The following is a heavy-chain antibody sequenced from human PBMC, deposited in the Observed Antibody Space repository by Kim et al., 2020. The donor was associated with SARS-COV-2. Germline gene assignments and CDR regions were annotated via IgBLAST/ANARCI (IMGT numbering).Heavy chain of an antibody. Sequence: GGSLRLSCSVSGFTFSKYWMSWVRQAPGKGLEWVANINQDESERYYVDSMKGRLTISRDNAKNSLYLQMNSLRAEDTAFYYCARGFYGDNGQGHYFDYWGQGTLVTVSS. CDR3: ARGFYGDNGQGHYFDY. CDR2: INQDESER. D-gene: IGHD4-17*01. V-gene: IGHV3-7*01. CDR1: GFTFSKYW. J-gene: IGHJ4*02.